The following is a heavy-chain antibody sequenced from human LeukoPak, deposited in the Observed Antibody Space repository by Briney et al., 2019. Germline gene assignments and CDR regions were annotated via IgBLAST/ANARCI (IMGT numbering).Heavy chain of an antibody. CDR1: GFTFNTYW. CDR2: INSDGSST. Sequence: GGSLRLSCAASGFTFNTYWMHWVRQAPGKGLVWVSRINSDGSSTTYADSVKGRFIISRDNAKNTLYLQMNSLRAEDTAIYYCASPRMIRGTITTPFDYWGQGILVTVSS. J-gene: IGHJ4*02. D-gene: IGHD3-10*01. V-gene: IGHV3-74*01. CDR3: ASPRMIRGTITTPFDY.